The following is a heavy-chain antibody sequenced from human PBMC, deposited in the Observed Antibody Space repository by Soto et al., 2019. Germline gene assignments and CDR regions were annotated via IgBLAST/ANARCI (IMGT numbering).Heavy chain of an antibody. CDR3: AGLSPSTGARNSCDYCRYG. D-gene: IGHD3-9*01. CDR2: IDWGDDK. Sequence: GSGPTLVNPTPTLTLTCTFSGFSLSTNGMCVSWFRQSPGKALEWLALIDWGDDKYYSTSLKTRLTISKDTSTNQMVLTITNTDPVDTSTFYSAGLSPSTGARNSCDYCRYGWDQRTTVTAAS. CDR1: GFSLSTNGMC. J-gene: IGHJ6*02. V-gene: IGHV2-70*01.